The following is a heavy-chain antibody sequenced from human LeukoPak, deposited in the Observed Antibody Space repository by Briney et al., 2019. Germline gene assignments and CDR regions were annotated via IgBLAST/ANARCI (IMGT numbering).Heavy chain of an antibody. V-gene: IGHV1-2*02. Sequence: ASVKVSFKSSGYTFTVYDMHWVRQAPGQGLEWMGWINPNSGGTSYAQKFQGRVTMTRDTSISTAYMELSRLRSDDTAVYSCARGDSRSGSYVGYYFDYWGQGTLVTVSS. J-gene: IGHJ4*02. CDR1: GYTFTVYD. CDR3: ARGDSRSGSYVGYYFDY. CDR2: INPNSGGT. D-gene: IGHD3-10*01.